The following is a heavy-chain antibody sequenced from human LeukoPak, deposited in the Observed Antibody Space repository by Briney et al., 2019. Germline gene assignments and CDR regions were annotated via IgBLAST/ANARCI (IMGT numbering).Heavy chain of an antibody. Sequence: PSETLSLTCTVSGYSISSGYYWGWIRQPPGKGLEWIGSIYHSGSTYYNPSLKSRVTISVDTSKNQFSLKLSSVTAADTAVYYCARRTYYGSGSYYYWGQGTLVTVSS. CDR2: IYHSGST. D-gene: IGHD3-10*01. J-gene: IGHJ4*02. CDR1: GYSISSGYY. V-gene: IGHV4-38-2*02. CDR3: ARRTYYGSGSYYY.